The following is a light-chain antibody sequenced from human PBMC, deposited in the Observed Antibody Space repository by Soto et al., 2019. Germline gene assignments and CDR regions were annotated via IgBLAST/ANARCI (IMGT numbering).Light chain of an antibody. CDR1: QGISSY. Sequence: QLTQSPSSLSASVGDRVTIRCRARQGISSYLAWYQQKPGKATKLLIYAASTLQSGVPSRFSGSESGTDLTLTISTLQPEDFATYFCQQLNSCPRTCGPGIKVDIK. J-gene: IGKJ3*01. CDR3: QQLNSCPRT. CDR2: AAS. V-gene: IGKV1-9*01.